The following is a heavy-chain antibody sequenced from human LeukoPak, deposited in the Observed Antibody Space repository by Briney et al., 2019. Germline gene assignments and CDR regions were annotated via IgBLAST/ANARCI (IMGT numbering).Heavy chain of an antibody. Sequence: GGSLRLSCAASGFTFSSYGMHWVRRAPGKGLEWVAVISYDGSNKYYADSVKGRFTISRDNSKNTLYLQMNSLRAEDTAVYYCAKDSGWYSTNCVYWGQGTLVTVSS. V-gene: IGHV3-30*18. CDR2: ISYDGSNK. CDR1: GFTFSSYG. J-gene: IGHJ4*02. D-gene: IGHD6-19*01. CDR3: AKDSGWYSTNCVY.